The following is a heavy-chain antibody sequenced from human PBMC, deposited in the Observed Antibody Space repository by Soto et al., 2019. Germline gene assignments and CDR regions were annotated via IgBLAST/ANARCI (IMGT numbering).Heavy chain of an antibody. J-gene: IGHJ4*02. D-gene: IGHD2-8*01. CDR2: VYYRGRS. V-gene: IGHV4-39*01. Sequence: PSETLSLTYTVSGGSVSNSNYYWGWIRQSPGKGLEWIGSVYYRGRSYSKSSVKSRVTISVDTSKNQFSLNLNSVTASDTAVYFCVSQRPSVLTQAYFDYWGPGALVTVSS. CDR1: GGSVSNSNYY. CDR3: VSQRPSVLTQAYFDY.